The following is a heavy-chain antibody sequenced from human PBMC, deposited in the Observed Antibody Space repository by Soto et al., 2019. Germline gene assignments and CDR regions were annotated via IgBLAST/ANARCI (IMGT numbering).Heavy chain of an antibody. D-gene: IGHD3-22*01. CDR1: GFTFDDYG. V-gene: IGHV3-20*04. CDR3: ARDRPYYYDSSGYPDY. J-gene: IGHJ4*02. CDR2: INWNGGST. Sequence: GGSLRLSCAASGFTFDDYGMSWVRQAPGKGLEWVSGINWNGGSTGYADSVKGRFTISRDNAKNSLYLQMNSLRAEDTALYYCARDRPYYYDSSGYPDYWGQGTLVTVSS.